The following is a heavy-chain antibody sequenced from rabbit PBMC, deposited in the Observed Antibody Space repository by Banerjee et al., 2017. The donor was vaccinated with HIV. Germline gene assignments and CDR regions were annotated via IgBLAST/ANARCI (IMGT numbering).Heavy chain of an antibody. Sequence: QEQLVESGGDLVKPGGSLKLSCKASGFDFSNYGMSWVRQAPGKGLEWIGYIAPVFANTYYASWVNGRFTLSKTSSTTVTLQMSSLTAADTATYFCSRRPSSSTYCLDLWGPGTLVTVS. J-gene: IGHJ4*01. V-gene: IGHV1S45*01. CDR3: SRRPSSSTYCLDL. CDR2: IAPVFANT. D-gene: IGHD1-1*01. CDR1: GFDFSNYG.